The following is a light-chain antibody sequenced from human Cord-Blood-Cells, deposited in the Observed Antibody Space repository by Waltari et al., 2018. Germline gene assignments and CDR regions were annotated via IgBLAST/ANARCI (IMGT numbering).Light chain of an antibody. CDR1: SSDVGSYNL. CDR2: EVS. CDR3: CSYAGGSTFVV. Sequence: QSALTQPASVSGSPGQSITISCTGTSSDVGSYNLVSWYQQHPGKAPKLMIYEVSKRRSGVSQVCSGSQSGHTASLTISGLLAEDAADYYCCSYAGGSTFVVFGGGTKLTVL. J-gene: IGLJ2*01. V-gene: IGLV2-23*02.